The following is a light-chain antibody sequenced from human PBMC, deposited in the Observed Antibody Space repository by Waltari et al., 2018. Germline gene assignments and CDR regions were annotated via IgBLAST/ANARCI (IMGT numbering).Light chain of an antibody. CDR1: SSDVGSYNL. Sequence: QSALTQPASVSGSPGQSITISCPGTSSDVGSYNLVSWYQQHPGKAPKLMIYEGSKRPSGVSNRFSGSKSGNTAYLIISVLQAEDEADYYCCSYAGSSTVVFGGGTKLTVL. V-gene: IGLV2-23*01. CDR3: CSYAGSSTVV. J-gene: IGLJ2*01. CDR2: EGS.